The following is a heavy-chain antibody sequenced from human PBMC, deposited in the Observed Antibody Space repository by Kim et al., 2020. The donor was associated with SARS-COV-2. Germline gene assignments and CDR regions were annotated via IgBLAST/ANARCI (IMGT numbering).Heavy chain of an antibody. CDR1: GGSFSGYY. CDR2: INHSGST. CDR3: ARGRGLRGSWYFDL. D-gene: IGHD3-10*01. J-gene: IGHJ2*01. V-gene: IGHV4-34*01. Sequence: SETLSLTCAVYGGSFSGYYWSWIRQPPGKGLEWIGEINHSGSTNYNPSLKSRVTISVDTSKNQFSLKLSSVTAADTAVYYCARGRGLRGSWYFDLWGRGTLVTVSS.